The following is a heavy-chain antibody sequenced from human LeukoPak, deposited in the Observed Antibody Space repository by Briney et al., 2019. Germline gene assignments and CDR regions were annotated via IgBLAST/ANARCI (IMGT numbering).Heavy chain of an antibody. J-gene: IGHJ4*02. V-gene: IGHV3-7*01. Sequence: LPGGSLRLSCVASGFTFSRDWMSWVRQAPGKGLEWVASVKQDGIETQYVDSVEGRFTISRDNAKNSVYLQMNSLRVEDTAVYYCARDGTGFDYWGQGTLVTVSS. D-gene: IGHD2-8*02. CDR2: VKQDGIET. CDR1: GFTFSRDW. CDR3: ARDGTGFDY.